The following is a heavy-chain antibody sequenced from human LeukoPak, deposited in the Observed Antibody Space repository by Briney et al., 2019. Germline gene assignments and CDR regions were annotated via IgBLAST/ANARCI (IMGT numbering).Heavy chain of an antibody. J-gene: IGHJ4*02. V-gene: IGHV3-23*01. CDR3: AKETALVGGHAAIFDH. CDR1: GFTFSGYT. CDR2: ISGSGITT. Sequence: PGGSLRLSCAASGFTFSGYTMNWVRQAPGKGPEWVSSISGSGITTNYADSVKGRFTISREYSNNTLYPQMSSLRAEDTAIYYCAKETALVGGHAAIFDHWGQGTLVTVSS. D-gene: IGHD3-3*01.